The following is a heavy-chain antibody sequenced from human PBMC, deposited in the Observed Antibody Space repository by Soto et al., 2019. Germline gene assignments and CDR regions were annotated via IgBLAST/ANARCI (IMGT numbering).Heavy chain of an antibody. V-gene: IGHV1-2*04. Sequence: ASVKVSCNACGYTFTGYYMHWVRQAPGQGLEWMGWINPNSGGTDYAQMVQGWVTMTRETSISTAYMELSRLRSDDTAVYYCARDSYSSSPYYYYGMDVWGQGTTVTVSS. CDR1: GYTFTGYY. CDR2: INPNSGGT. D-gene: IGHD6-6*01. CDR3: ARDSYSSSPYYYYGMDV. J-gene: IGHJ6*02.